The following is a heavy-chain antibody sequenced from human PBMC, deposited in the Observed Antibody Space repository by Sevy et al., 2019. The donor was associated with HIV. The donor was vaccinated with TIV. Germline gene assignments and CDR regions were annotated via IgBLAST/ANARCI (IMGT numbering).Heavy chain of an antibody. D-gene: IGHD3-10*01. CDR3: ALRLYRSGCHSDY. CDR2: MSYDGSNK. V-gene: IGHV3-30-3*01. CDR1: GFTFSSYS. J-gene: IGHJ4*02. Sequence: GGSLRLSCAASGFTFSSYSMRWVRQAPGKVLEWVAFMSYDGSNKYYADSVKGRFPISRDNSKNTLYHQMNSLRAEDNGVYYCALRLYRSGCHSDYWGQGTLVTVSS.